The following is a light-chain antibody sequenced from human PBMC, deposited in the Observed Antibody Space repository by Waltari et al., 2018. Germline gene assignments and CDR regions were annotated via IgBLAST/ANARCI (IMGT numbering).Light chain of an antibody. J-gene: IGKJ4*01. CDR3: QQHYSTPPT. CDR2: WAS. V-gene: IGKV4-1*01. CDR1: QSVLYSANNKNS. Sequence: DIVMTQSPDSLDVSLGERANIKCKSRQSVLYSANNKNSLNWYQQKPGQHPKLLIYWASSRESWTPDPFSRSVSWTDFTLTITSLQSEDVATYYCQQHYSTPPTFGGGTKVEI.